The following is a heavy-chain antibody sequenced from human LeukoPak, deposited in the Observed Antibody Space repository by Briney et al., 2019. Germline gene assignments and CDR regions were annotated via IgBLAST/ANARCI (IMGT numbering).Heavy chain of an antibody. V-gene: IGHV7-4-1*02. CDR1: GYTFTSYA. CDR2: INTNTGNP. Sequence: GASVKVSCKASGYTFTSYAMNWVRQAPGQGLEWMGWINTNTGNPTYAQGFTGRFVFSLDTSVSTAYLQISSLKAEGTAVYYCARVRITMVRTNRNNWFDPWGQGTLVTVSS. J-gene: IGHJ5*02. D-gene: IGHD3-10*01. CDR3: ARVRITMVRTNRNNWFDP.